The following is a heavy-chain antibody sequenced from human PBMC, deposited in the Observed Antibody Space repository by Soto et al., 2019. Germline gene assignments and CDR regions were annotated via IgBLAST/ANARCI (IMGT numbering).Heavy chain of an antibody. CDR1: GFTFSSYV. Sequence: QVQLVESGGGVVQPGRSLRLSCAASGFTFSSYVMYWVRQAPGKGLEWVVVISYDGNNKYYADSVKGRFTISRDNSKNTLYLQMNSLRAEATAVYYCARAGCDGGSCYTLVGLRYGMDVWGQGTTVTVSS. CDR3: ARAGCDGGSCYTLVGLRYGMDV. D-gene: IGHD2-15*01. V-gene: IGHV3-30-3*01. CDR2: ISYDGNNK. J-gene: IGHJ6*02.